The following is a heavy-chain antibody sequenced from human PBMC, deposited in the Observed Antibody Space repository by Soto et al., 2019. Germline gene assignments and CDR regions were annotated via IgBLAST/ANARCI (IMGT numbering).Heavy chain of an antibody. CDR3: ARGDSYYAMDV. CDR2: ISYDGSTK. J-gene: IGHJ6*02. V-gene: IGHV3-30-3*01. CDR1: GFTFSNYF. Sequence: QVQLVESGGGVVQPGRSLRLSCAAPGFTFSNYFMYWVRQAPGRGLEWVAVISYDGSTKNYADSVKGRFSISRDNSKNTLYLQMNSPRAEDTALYYCARGDSYYAMDVWGQGTTVTVSS.